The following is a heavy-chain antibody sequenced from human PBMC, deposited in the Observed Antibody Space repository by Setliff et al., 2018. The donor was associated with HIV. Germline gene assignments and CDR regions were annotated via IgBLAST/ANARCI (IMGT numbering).Heavy chain of an antibody. CDR2: ITGSEGSK. D-gene: IGHD3-3*01. J-gene: IGHJ6*03. Sequence: QPGGSLRLSCAASGFTFDDYGMSWVRQAPGKGLEWVSAITGSEGSKYHADYVKGRFTISRDNSKNTLYLQINSLRAEDTAVYYCAKDNNIWSCYYYYYYMDVWGKGTTVTVSS. CDR3: AKDNNIWSCYYYYYYMDV. V-gene: IGHV3-23*01. CDR1: GFTFDDYG.